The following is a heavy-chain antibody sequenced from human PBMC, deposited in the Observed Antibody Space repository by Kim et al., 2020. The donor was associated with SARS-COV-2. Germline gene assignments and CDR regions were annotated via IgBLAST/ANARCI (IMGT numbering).Heavy chain of an antibody. Sequence: GGSLRLSCAASGFTFSSYSMNWVRQAPGKGLEWVSSISSSSSYIYYADSVKGRFTISRDNAKNSLYLQMNSLRAEDTAVYYCATGPAATYYYYGMDVWGQGTTVTVSS. CDR1: GFTFSSYS. CDR3: ATGPAATYYYYGMDV. CDR2: ISSSSSYI. D-gene: IGHD2-2*01. J-gene: IGHJ6*02. V-gene: IGHV3-21*01.